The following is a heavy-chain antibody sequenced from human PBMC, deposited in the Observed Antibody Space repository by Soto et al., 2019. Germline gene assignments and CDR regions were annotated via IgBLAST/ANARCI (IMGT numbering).Heavy chain of an antibody. Sequence: QGQLVQSGAEVKKPGSSVKVSCRASGATFTNSVITWVRKGPXQGLEFMGGIIPLLGKVDYAENFQGRVTLTADKVTNTVYLEMRSLRYDDTAVYYCARSGLRRPHNPYRFLGLDVWGHGTTVSV. CDR1: GATFTNSV. J-gene: IGHJ6*02. D-gene: IGHD3-16*01. CDR2: IIPLLGKV. V-gene: IGHV1-69*06. CDR3: ARSGLRRPHNPYRFLGLDV.